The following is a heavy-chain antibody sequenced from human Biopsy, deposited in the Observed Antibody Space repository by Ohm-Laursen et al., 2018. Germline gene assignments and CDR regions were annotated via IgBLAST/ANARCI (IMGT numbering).Heavy chain of an antibody. CDR2: ISGSGRT. D-gene: IGHD2-8*02. J-gene: IGHJ5*01. CDR1: GFSVSSYD. CDR3: AEDRDLNLLAWFDP. Sequence: SLRLSCAASGFSVSSYDMSWVRQAPGKGLEWVSAISGSGRTYYADSVKGRFTISRDNSKNTLFLQLSSLRAEDTAVYHCAEDRDLNLLAWFDPWGQGTLVTVSS. V-gene: IGHV3-23*01.